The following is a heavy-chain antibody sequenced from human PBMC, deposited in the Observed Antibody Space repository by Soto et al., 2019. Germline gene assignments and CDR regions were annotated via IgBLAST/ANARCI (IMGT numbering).Heavy chain of an antibody. CDR3: STDRSPYYYDTTGFVY. CDR1: GFAFSNAW. D-gene: IGHD3-22*01. V-gene: IGHV3-15*01. Sequence: EVQLVESGGGLVKPGGSLRLSCVASGFAFSNAWMRWVRQAPGKGLEWVGRIKTKTEGATTEYAAPVRGRFTVSRDDTKNTLDLEMTSLTIEDTAVYYCSTDRSPYYYDTTGFVYWGQGTLVTVSS. CDR2: IKTKTEGATT. J-gene: IGHJ4*02.